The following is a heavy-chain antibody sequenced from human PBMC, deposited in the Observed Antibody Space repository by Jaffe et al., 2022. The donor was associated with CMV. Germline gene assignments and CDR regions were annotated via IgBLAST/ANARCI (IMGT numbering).Heavy chain of an antibody. J-gene: IGHJ4*02. V-gene: IGHV4-34*01. CDR1: GGSFSGYY. D-gene: IGHD4-17*01. CDR3: ARGGPSLYGDYGGRWFNY. Sequence: QVQLQQWGAGLLKPSETLSLTCAVYGGSFSGYYWSWIRQPPGKGLEWIGEINHSGSTNYNPSLKSRVTISVDTSKNQFSLKLSSVTAADTAVYYCARGGPSLYGDYGGRWFNYWGQGTLVTVSS. CDR2: INHSGST.